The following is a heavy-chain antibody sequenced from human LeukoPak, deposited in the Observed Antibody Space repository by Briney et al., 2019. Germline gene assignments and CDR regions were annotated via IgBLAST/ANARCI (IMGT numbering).Heavy chain of an antibody. Sequence: GGSLRLSCAASGFTVSSNYMSWVRQAPGKGLEWVSVIYSGGSTYYADSVKGRFTISRDTSKNTLYLQMHSLRAEDTAVYYCARIMGGYNNFDYWGQGTLVTVSS. D-gene: IGHD5-24*01. V-gene: IGHV3-53*01. CDR3: ARIMGGYNNFDY. J-gene: IGHJ4*02. CDR1: GFTVSSNY. CDR2: IYSGGST.